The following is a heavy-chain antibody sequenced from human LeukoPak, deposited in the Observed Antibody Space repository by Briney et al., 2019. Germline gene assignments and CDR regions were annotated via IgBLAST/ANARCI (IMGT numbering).Heavy chain of an antibody. D-gene: IGHD3-22*01. CDR1: GGTFSNYA. CDR3: ARGGDVYYYDSSGRIHLGCAFDI. CDR2: IMPIFGTG. J-gene: IGHJ3*02. Sequence: SVKVSCKASGGTFSNYAISWVRQAPGQGLEWMGGIMPIFGTGKNAQKFQGRVTITADESTSTAYMELSSLRSEDTAVYYCARGGDVYYYDSSGRIHLGCAFDIWGQGTMVTVSS. V-gene: IGHV1-69*13.